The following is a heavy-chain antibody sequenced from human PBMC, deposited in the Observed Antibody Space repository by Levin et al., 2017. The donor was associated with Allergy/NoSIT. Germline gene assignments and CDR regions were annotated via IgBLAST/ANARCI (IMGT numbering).Heavy chain of an antibody. V-gene: IGHV1-18*01. CDR2: ISAYNGNT. D-gene: IGHD6-19*01. CDR3: AREPAKPYEYSSGWYPFDY. CDR1: GYTFTSYG. J-gene: IGHJ4*02. Sequence: ASVKVSCKASGYTFTSYGISWVRQAPGQGLEWMGWISAYNGNTNYAQKLQGRVTMTTDTSTSTAYMELRSLRSDDTAVYYCAREPAKPYEYSSGWYPFDYWGQGTLVTVSS.